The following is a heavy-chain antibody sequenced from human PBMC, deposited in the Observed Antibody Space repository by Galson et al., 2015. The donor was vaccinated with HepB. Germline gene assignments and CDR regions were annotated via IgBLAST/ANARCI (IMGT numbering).Heavy chain of an antibody. V-gene: IGHV1-46*01. CDR1: GYTFTNYH. Sequence: SVKVSCKASGYTFTNYHIHWVRQAPGQGLEWMGIINPSGGSSSYAQKFQGRVTMTRDTSTSTVYMELSSLRSEDTAVYYCAREGIKWGSRDCLDSWGQGTLVTVSS. CDR3: AREGIKWGSRDCLDS. CDR2: INPSGGSS. D-gene: IGHD7-27*01. J-gene: IGHJ5*01.